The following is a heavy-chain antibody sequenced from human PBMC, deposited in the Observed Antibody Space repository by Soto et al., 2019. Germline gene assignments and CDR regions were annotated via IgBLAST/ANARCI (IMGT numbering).Heavy chain of an antibody. Sequence: SETLSLTCTVSGGSISSYYWSWIRQSPGKGLEWIGYIHYTGSTKSNPSLKSRVTISIDTSKNQFSLQLSSVTAADTAVYFCARYPRLDCWGQGTLVTVSS. CDR1: GGSISSYY. J-gene: IGHJ4*02. V-gene: IGHV4-59*08. CDR2: IHYTGST. CDR3: ARYPRLDC.